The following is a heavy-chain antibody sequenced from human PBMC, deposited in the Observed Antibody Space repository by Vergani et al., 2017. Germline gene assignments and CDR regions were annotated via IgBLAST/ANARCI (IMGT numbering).Heavy chain of an antibody. D-gene: IGHD6-19*01. V-gene: IGHV4-39*01. J-gene: IGHJ4*02. CDR1: ADSISSGSYY. CDR2: IYYSGLT. Sequence: QLQLQQSGPGLVKPSETLFLTCTVSADSISSGSYYWGWIRQPPGKSLEWIGSIYYSGLTYYHPSLKSRVGSSVDTSKNQFSLKVTSVTAADTAVYFCARQRPGSGWSPGDFDDWGQGTLVTVSS. CDR3: ARQRPGSGWSPGDFDD.